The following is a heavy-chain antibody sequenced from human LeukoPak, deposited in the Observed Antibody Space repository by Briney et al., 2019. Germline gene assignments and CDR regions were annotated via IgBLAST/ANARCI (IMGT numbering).Heavy chain of an antibody. CDR2: INSDGSTT. Sequence: GGSLRLSCAASGFTVSSYWMHWVRQAPGKGLVWVSRINSDGSTTNYADSVKGRFTISRDNAKNTLYLEMNSLRDEDTAMYYCATVNVPATSYWGQGTLVTVSS. V-gene: IGHV3-74*01. D-gene: IGHD2-15*01. CDR1: GFTVSSYW. J-gene: IGHJ4*02. CDR3: ATVNVPATSY.